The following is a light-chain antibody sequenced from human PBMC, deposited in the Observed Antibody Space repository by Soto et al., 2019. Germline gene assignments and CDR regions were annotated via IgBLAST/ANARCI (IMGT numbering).Light chain of an antibody. CDR1: QSVSTN. Sequence: EVVMTQTPAILSVSPGERATLSCRASQSVSTNLAWYQQKPGQAPRLLIYGASTRATGIPARFSGSGSGTEFTLTISSLQSEDFAVYYCQHYNNWSPWTFGQGTKVEIK. CDR3: QHYNNWSPWT. V-gene: IGKV3-15*01. CDR2: GAS. J-gene: IGKJ1*01.